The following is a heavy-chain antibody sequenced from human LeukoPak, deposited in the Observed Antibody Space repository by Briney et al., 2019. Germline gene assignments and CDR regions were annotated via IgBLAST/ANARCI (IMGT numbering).Heavy chain of an antibody. J-gene: IGHJ4*02. V-gene: IGHV3-21*01. CDR3: ARGARIDSSSFDY. CDR2: ISSSSSYI. Sequence: GGSLRLSCAASGFTFSSYSMNWVRQAPGKGLEWVSSISSSSSYIYYADSVKGRFTISGDNAKNSLYLQMNSLRAEDTAVYYCARGARIDSSSFDYWGQGTLVTVSS. CDR1: GFTFSSYS. D-gene: IGHD6-13*01.